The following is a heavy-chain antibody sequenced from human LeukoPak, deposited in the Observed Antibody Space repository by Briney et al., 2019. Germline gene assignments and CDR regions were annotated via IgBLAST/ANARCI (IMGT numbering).Heavy chain of an antibody. D-gene: IGHD4-17*01. CDR3: AREIYGIDS. CDR2: INQDGSKK. Sequence: PGGSLRLSCAASGFTFGSYWLNWVHQAPGKGLEWVANINQDGSKKNYVDSVKGRFTTSRDNAKNSVYLQMDSLRAGDTAVYYCAREIYGIDSWGQGTPVAVSS. J-gene: IGHJ4*02. V-gene: IGHV3-7*01. CDR1: GFTFGSYW.